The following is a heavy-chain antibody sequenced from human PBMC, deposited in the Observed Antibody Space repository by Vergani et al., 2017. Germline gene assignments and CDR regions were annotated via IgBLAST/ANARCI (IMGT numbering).Heavy chain of an antibody. CDR1: GYSFTNYW. Sequence: EVQLVQSGAEVKKPGESLKISCKGSGYSFTNYWIGWVRQQPGKGLEWMGIIYPSDSDTRYSPSFPGQVTVSADKTISTAFLQVSSLKASDTALDFCARLYCSGWGTAWYGMDVWGQGPTVTVSS. V-gene: IGHV5-51*01. J-gene: IGHJ6*02. CDR3: ARLYCSGWGTAWYGMDV. D-gene: IGHD2-15*01. CDR2: IYPSDSDT.